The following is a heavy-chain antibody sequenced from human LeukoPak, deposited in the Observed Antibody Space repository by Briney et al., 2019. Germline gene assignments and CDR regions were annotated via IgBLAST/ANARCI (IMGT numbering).Heavy chain of an antibody. CDR1: GDSMSSGSYY. Sequence: SETLSLTCTVSGDSMSSGSYYWSWIRQTAGKGLEWIGRIYTNGNTKYNPSFMSRVTISVDKSKNQFSLKLSSVTAADTAVYYCARDLVDTAIYYYYYMDVWGKGTTVTVSS. J-gene: IGHJ6*03. CDR3: ARDLVDTAIYYYYYMDV. V-gene: IGHV4-61*02. CDR2: IYTNGNT. D-gene: IGHD5-18*01.